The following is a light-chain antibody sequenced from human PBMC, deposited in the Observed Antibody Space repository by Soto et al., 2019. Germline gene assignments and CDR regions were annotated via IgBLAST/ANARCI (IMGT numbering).Light chain of an antibody. CDR2: DVS. Sequence: QSALTQPASVSGSPGQSITISCTGTSSDVGGYNYVSWYQQHPGKAPKLMIYDVSNRPSGVSNRFSGSKSGNTASLTISGLQAEDEADYYCSSYTSSSTLVFGGGTMLTLL. CDR3: SSYTSSSTLV. J-gene: IGLJ2*01. V-gene: IGLV2-14*01. CDR1: SSDVGGYNY.